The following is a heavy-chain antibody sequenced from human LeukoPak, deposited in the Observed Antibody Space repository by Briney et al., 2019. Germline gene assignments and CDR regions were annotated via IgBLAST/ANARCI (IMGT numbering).Heavy chain of an antibody. CDR1: TYSISSAYY. CDR3: ARGNQWLVRGVFDY. CDR2: IYHSGST. Sequence: SETLSLTCSVSTYSISSAYYWGWIRQPPGKGLQWIGSIYHSGSTSYNPSLKSRVTISVDTSKNQFSLKLSSVTAADTAVYYCARGNQWLVRGVFDYWGQGTLVTVSS. D-gene: IGHD6-19*01. V-gene: IGHV4-38-2*02. J-gene: IGHJ4*02.